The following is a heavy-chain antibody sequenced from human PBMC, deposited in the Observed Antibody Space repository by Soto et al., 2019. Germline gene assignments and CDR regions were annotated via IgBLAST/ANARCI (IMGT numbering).Heavy chain of an antibody. J-gene: IGHJ4*02. V-gene: IGHV1-18*01. Sequence: QVQLVQSGAEVKKPGASVKVSCKGLGYNFIKYGINLVCQAPGQGLEWMGWISPYSGYTHSAQKYQGRHTLTTDTAATTAYMELTSLRSADTALYYCTRDAIVVIPAAPPSHFDSWGQGTFVTVSS. CDR3: TRDAIVVIPAAPPSHFDS. CDR2: ISPYSGYT. D-gene: IGHD2-2*01. CDR1: GYNFIKYG.